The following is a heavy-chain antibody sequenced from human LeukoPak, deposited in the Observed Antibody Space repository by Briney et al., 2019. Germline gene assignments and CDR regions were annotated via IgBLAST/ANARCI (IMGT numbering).Heavy chain of an antibody. CDR1: GFTFKNYA. J-gene: IGHJ3*02. Sequence: PGGSLRLSCAASGFTFKNYAMHWVRQAPGKGLEWVALISYDGSNKYDADSVKGRFTISRDNSKNTLYLQMNSLRGEDTAVYYCARDFGPVAFDIWGQGTMVSVST. CDR2: ISYDGSNK. CDR3: ARDFGPVAFDI. V-gene: IGHV3-30-3*01. D-gene: IGHD3-10*01.